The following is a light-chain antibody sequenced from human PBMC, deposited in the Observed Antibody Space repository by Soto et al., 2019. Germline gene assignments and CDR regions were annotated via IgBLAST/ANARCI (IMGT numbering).Light chain of an antibody. CDR2: HAS. J-gene: IGKJ4*01. CDR1: QSVGNNF. CDR3: HQYATSPLT. Sequence: EIVLTQSPGTLSLSPGERAALSCRASQSVGNNFLGWYQQKPGQSPRLLIYHASNRATGIPDRVSGTASGTDFTLTISRLQPEDFAVYYCHQYATSPLTFGGGTKVEIK. V-gene: IGKV3-20*01.